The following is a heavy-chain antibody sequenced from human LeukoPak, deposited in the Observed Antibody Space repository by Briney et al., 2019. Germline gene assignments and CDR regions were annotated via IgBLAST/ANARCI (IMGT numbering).Heavy chain of an antibody. Sequence: GASLKVSCKASGYTFTSYDINWVRQATGQGLEWMGWMNPNSGNTGYAQKFQGRVTITRNTSISTAYMELSSLRSEDTAVYYCARGPTRYYYYYMDVWGKGTTVTVSS. J-gene: IGHJ6*03. CDR1: GYTFTSYD. CDR2: MNPNSGNT. V-gene: IGHV1-8*03. CDR3: ARGPTRYYYYYMDV.